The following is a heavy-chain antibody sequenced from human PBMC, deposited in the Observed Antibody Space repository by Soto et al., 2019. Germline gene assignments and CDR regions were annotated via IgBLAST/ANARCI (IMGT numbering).Heavy chain of an antibody. V-gene: IGHV3-7*03. D-gene: IGHD2-2*02. CDR2: IKQDGSEK. CDR3: ARDLRPCSSTSCYTGGWFDP. J-gene: IGHJ5*02. CDR1: GFTFISYW. Sequence: EVQLVESGGGLVQLGGSLRLPCAASGFTFISYWMSWVRQAPGRGLEWVANIKQDGSEKYYVDSVKGRFTISRDNAKNSLYLQMNSLRAEDTAVYYCARDLRPCSSTSCYTGGWFDPWGQGTLVTVSS.